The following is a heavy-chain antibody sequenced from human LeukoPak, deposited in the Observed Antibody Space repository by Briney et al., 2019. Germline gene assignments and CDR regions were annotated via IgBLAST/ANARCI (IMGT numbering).Heavy chain of an antibody. V-gene: IGHV1-2*04. CDR2: INPNSGGT. Sequence: ASVKVSCKASGCTFTGYYMHWVRQAPGQGLEWMGWINPNSGGTSYAQKFQGWVTMTRDTSISTAYMELGRLRSDDTAVYYCARARQPYNWFDPWGQGTLVTVSS. CDR1: GCTFTGYY. J-gene: IGHJ5*02. CDR3: ARARQPYNWFDP. D-gene: IGHD1-1*01.